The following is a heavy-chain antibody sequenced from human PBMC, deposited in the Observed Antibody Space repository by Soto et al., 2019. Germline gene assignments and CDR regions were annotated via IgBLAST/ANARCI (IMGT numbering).Heavy chain of an antibody. Sequence: GGSLRLSCAAPGFTFSSYGMHWVRQAPGKGLAWVAVISYDGSNKYYADSVKDRFTISRDNSKNTLYLKMNSLRAEDTALYYCAKDFLGDGPHYSYYGMDVWGQGTTFTVSS. CDR2: ISYDGSNK. J-gene: IGHJ6*02. D-gene: IGHD3-3*01. CDR3: AKDFLGDGPHYSYYGMDV. CDR1: GFTFSSYG. V-gene: IGHV3-30*18.